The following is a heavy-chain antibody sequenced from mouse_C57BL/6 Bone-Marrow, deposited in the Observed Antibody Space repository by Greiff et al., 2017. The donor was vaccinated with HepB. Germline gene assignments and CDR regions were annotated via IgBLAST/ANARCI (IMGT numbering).Heavy chain of an antibody. J-gene: IGHJ4*01. CDR3: VRRGSAMDY. V-gene: IGHV10-1*01. CDR2: IRSKSNNYAT. Sequence: DVKLQESGGGLVQPKGSLKLSCAASGFSFNTYAMNWVRQAPGKGLEWVARIRSKSNNYATYYADSVKDRFTISRDDSESMLYLQMNNLKTEDTAMYYCVRRGSAMDYWGQGTSVTVSS. CDR1: GFSFNTYA.